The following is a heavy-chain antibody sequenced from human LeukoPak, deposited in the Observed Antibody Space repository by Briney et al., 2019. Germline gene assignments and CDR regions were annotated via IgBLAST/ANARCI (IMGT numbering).Heavy chain of an antibody. V-gene: IGHV3-23*01. Sequence: GGSLRLSCAASGFTFSSYAMSWVRQAPGNRLEWVSAISGSGGSTYYADSVKGRFTISRDNSKNTLYLQMNSLRAEDTAVYYCAKDQQKHGDLCTCDYWGQGTLVTVSS. D-gene: IGHD6-13*01. CDR2: ISGSGGST. CDR1: GFTFSSYA. CDR3: AKDQQKHGDLCTCDY. J-gene: IGHJ4*02.